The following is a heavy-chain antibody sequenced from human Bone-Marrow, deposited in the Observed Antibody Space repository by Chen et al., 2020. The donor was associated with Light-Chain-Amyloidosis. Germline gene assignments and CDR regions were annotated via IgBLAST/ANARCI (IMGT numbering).Heavy chain of an antibody. Sequence: EVQLVESGGGLVQPGGSLTLSCAASGFTFSDYWISWLRQSPGKGPEWVSNIRQDGSVKYYVDAVQSRFTISRDNAKKSLFLQMNGRRAEETAVYYCARERSCNNNNSYGYNWFDPWGQGTPVTVSS. D-gene: IGHD2-8*01. V-gene: IGHV3-7*03. CDR1: GFTFSDYW. CDR3: ARERSCNNNNSYGYNWFDP. J-gene: IGHJ5*02. CDR2: IRQDGSVK.